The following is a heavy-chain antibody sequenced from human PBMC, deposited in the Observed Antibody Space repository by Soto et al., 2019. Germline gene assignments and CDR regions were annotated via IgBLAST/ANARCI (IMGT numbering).Heavy chain of an antibody. J-gene: IGHJ6*02. Sequence: QVQVQQWGAGLLKFSETLSLTCAVNGGSFSGWHWNWIRQPPGKGLEWIGEASHTGGTNYNPSLESLVTISVDRSRNQLSLKLNYVSAADTAVYYCARSRNLDVWGPGTTVIVSS. CDR2: ASHTGGT. CDR3: ARSRNLDV. CDR1: GGSFSGWH. D-gene: IGHD1-1*01. V-gene: IGHV4-34*01.